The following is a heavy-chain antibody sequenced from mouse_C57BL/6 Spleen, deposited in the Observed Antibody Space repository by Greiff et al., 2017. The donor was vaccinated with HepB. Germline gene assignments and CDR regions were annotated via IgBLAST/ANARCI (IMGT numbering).Heavy chain of an antibody. CDR1: GYTFTSYW. J-gene: IGHJ4*01. V-gene: IGHV1-55*01. D-gene: IGHD1-1*01. Sequence: QVQLQQPGAELVKPGASVKMSCKASGYTFTSYWITWVKQRPGQGLEWIGDIYPGSGSTNYNEKFKSKATLTVDTSSSTAYMQLSSLTSEDSAVYYCARRGTTVVATRAMDYWGQGTSVTVSS. CDR2: IYPGSGST. CDR3: ARRGTTVVATRAMDY.